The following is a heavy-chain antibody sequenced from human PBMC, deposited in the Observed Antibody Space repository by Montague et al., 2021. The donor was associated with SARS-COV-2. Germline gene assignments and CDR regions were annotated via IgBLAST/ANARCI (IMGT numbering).Heavy chain of an antibody. CDR2: INHSGTT. Sequence: SETLSLTCAVYGGSFSGYYWTWILQSPGKGLEWIAEINHSGTTNYNLNPSLRSRVTISVDTSKSQFSLKLSSVTAADTGVYYCARWDPQTLTLIGLRGKSASDYWGQGTLVTVSS. CDR3: ARWDPQTLTLIGLRGKSASDY. CDR1: GGSFSGYY. D-gene: IGHD4-23*01. V-gene: IGHV4-34*01. J-gene: IGHJ4*02.